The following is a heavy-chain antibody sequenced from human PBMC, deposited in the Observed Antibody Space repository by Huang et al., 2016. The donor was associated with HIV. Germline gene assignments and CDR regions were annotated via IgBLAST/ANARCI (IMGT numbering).Heavy chain of an antibody. J-gene: IGHJ5*02. Sequence: QVHLEQWGAGLLKPSETLSLTCAVYGGSFSGYYWNWIRQSPGKGLEWIGQVNHKGSTDYNASLKRRATILVDTSKNQFSLKLSSVTAADTAVYYGAREVMITFGGPFDPWGQGTLVTVSS. CDR1: GGSFSGYY. CDR2: VNHKGST. CDR3: AREVMITFGGPFDP. V-gene: IGHV4-34*01. D-gene: IGHD3-16*01.